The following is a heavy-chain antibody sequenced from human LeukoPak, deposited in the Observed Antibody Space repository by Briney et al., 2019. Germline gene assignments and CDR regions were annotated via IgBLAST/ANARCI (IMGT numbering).Heavy chain of an antibody. CDR2: ISALIGNT. D-gene: IGHD3-10*01. CDR1: VYTFTSYG. CDR3: ARSGRRLWFGELYENWFDP. J-gene: IGHJ5*02. V-gene: IGHV1-18*01. Sequence: ASVKVSCKASVYTFTSYGISWVRQAPGQGLEWMGWISALIGNTNYAQKLQGRVTMTTDTSTSTAYMELRSLRSDDTAVYYCARSGRRLWFGELYENWFDPWGQGTLVTVSS.